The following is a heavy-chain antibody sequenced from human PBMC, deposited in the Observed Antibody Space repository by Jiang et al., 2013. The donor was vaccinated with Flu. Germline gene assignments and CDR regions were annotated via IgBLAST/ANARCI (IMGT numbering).Heavy chain of an antibody. CDR1: GFTFDDYA. CDR3: AKDFYVSSSGWLLDY. CDR2: ISWNSGSI. V-gene: IGHV3-9*01. Sequence: VQLLESGGGVVQSGGSLRLSCAASGFTFDDYAMHWVRQAPGKGLEWVSGISWNSGSIGYADSVKGRFTISRDNAKNSLYLQMNSLRAEDTALYYCAKDFYVSSSGWLLDYWGQGTLVTVSS. J-gene: IGHJ4*02. D-gene: IGHD6-19*01.